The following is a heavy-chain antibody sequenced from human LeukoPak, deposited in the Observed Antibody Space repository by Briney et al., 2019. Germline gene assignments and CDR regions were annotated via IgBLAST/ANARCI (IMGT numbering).Heavy chain of an antibody. CDR3: ARDSGAFDI. V-gene: IGHV4-59*01. CDR1: GGSISSYY. CDR2: IYYSGGT. Sequence: MPSETLSLTCSVSGGSISSYYWSWIRQPPGKGLEWIGYIYYSGGTNYNPSLKSRVTISVDTSKNQFSLKLSSVTAADTAVYYCARDSGAFDIWGQGTMVTVSS. J-gene: IGHJ3*02. D-gene: IGHD1-14*01.